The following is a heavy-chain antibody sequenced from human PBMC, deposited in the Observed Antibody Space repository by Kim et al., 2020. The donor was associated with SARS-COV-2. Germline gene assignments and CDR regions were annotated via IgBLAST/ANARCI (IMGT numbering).Heavy chain of an antibody. J-gene: IGHJ4*02. Sequence: GKGLGWVAVISYDGSNKYYADSVKGRFTISRDNSKNTLYLQMNSLRAEDTAVYYCARARGGNYFRPFDYWGQGTLVTVSS. D-gene: IGHD4-4*01. V-gene: IGHV3-30-3*01. CDR2: ISYDGSNK. CDR3: ARARGGNYFRPFDY.